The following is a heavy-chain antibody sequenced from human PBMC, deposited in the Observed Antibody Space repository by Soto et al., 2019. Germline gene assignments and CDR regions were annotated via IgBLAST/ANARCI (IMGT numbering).Heavy chain of an antibody. CDR1: GFTFDDYA. V-gene: IGHV3-9*01. J-gene: IGHJ3*02. Sequence: PGGSLRLSCAASGFTFDDYAMHWVRQAPGKGLGWVSGISWNSGSIGYADSVKGRFTISRDNAKNSLYLQMNSLRAEDTALYYCAKDRHGTNDDFDIWGQGTMVTVSS. CDR3: AKDRHGTNDDFDI. CDR2: ISWNSGSI. D-gene: IGHD2-8*01.